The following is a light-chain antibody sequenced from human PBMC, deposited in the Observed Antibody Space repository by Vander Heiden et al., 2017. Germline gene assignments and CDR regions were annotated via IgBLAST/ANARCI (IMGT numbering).Light chain of an antibody. J-gene: IGKJ2*01. CDR1: QSVSSN. Sequence: IVMTQSPATLSVSPGERATLSCRASQSVSSNLAWYQQKPGQAPRRLIYGASTRSTGIPARFSGSGSGTEFTLTISSLQSEDFAVYYCQQDNNWPYTFGQGTKVEIK. CDR3: QQDNNWPYT. CDR2: GAS. V-gene: IGKV3-15*01.